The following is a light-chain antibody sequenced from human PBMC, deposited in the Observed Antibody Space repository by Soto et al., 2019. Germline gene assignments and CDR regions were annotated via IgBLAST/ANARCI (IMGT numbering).Light chain of an antibody. Sequence: EIVMTQSPATLSVSPGERATLSCRASQSVSSDLAWYHQKPGQAPRLLIYGASARATGIPDRFSGSGSGTDFTLTISSLEPEDFAVYYCQQYGSSPRLTFGGGTKVDIK. CDR1: QSVSSD. J-gene: IGKJ4*01. V-gene: IGKV3-20*01. CDR3: QQYGSSPRLT. CDR2: GAS.